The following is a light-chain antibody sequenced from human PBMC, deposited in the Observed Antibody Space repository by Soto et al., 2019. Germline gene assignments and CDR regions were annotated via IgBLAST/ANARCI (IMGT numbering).Light chain of an antibody. Sequence: EIVMTQSPGTLSVSPGERATLSCRASQSVRSNLAWYQQKPGQAPRLLIYEASTRATGIPARFSGSGSGTEFTLTISSLQSEDFAVYHCQQYNNWPGALAFGGGTKVDIK. CDR3: QQYNNWPGALA. J-gene: IGKJ4*01. V-gene: IGKV3-15*01. CDR2: EAS. CDR1: QSVRSN.